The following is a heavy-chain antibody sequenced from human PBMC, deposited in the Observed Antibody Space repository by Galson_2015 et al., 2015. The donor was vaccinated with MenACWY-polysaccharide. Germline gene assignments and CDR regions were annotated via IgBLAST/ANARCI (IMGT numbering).Heavy chain of an antibody. V-gene: IGHV1-2*02. CDR1: GYTFTGYY. D-gene: IGHD6-19*01. CDR2: INLNSGGT. Sequence: SVKVSCKAPGYTFTGYYMHWVRQAPGQGLEWLGWINLNSGGTNYAQKFQGRVTMTRDTSISTAYMELSRLRSDDTAVYYCAREGPLTSGWYGDYWGQGTLVTVSS. J-gene: IGHJ4*02. CDR3: AREGPLTSGWYGDY.